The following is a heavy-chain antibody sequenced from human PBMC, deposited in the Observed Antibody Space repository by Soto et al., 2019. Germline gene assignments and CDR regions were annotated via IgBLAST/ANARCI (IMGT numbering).Heavy chain of an antibody. CDR1: GCSISSGGYY. CDR3: ARSGYSYGPNPLLY. Sequence: QVQLQESGPGLVKPSQTLSLTCTVSGCSISSGGYYWSWIRQHPGKGLEWIGYIYYSGSTYYNPSLKRRVTISVDTSKIQFSLKLSSVTAAATAVYYCARSGYSYGPNPLLYWGQGTLVTVSS. D-gene: IGHD5-18*01. J-gene: IGHJ4*02. CDR2: IYYSGST. V-gene: IGHV4-31*03.